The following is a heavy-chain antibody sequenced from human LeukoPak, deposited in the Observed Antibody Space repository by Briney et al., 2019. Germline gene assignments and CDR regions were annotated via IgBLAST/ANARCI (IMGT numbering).Heavy chain of an antibody. CDR2: ISSSSSYI. J-gene: IGHJ4*02. D-gene: IGHD1-26*01. V-gene: IGHV3-21*01. CDR1: GFTFSSCS. CDR3: ARDQDFGATYFLGY. Sequence: GGSLRLSCAASGFTFSSCSMNWVRQAPGKGLEWVSSISSSSSYIYYADSVKGRFTISRDNAKNSLYLQMNSLRAEDTAVYYCARDQDFGATYFLGYWGQGTLVTVSS.